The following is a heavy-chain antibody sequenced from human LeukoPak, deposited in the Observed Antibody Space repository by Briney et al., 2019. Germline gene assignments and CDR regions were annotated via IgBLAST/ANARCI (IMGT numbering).Heavy chain of an antibody. V-gene: IGHV4-39*01. CDR3: ARTAGYSYGYYYYYYMDV. D-gene: IGHD5-18*01. J-gene: IGHJ6*03. CDR1: GGSISSSSYY. Sequence: SETLSLTCTVSGGSISSSSYYWGWIRQPPGKGLERIGSIYYSGSTYYNPSLKSRVTISVDTSKNQFSLKLSSVTAADTAVYYCARTAGYSYGYYYYYYMDVWGKGTTVTVSS. CDR2: IYYSGST.